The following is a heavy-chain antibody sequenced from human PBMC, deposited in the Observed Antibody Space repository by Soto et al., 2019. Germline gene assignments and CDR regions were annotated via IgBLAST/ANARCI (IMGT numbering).Heavy chain of an antibody. D-gene: IGHD1-1*01. V-gene: IGHV1-69*01. Sequence: QVQLVQSGAEVKKPGSSVKVSCKASGGTFSSYAISWVRQAPGQGLEWMGGIIPIFGTANYAQKVQGRVTITADESTRTAYMELSSLRSEDTAVYYCARAEMAQQLTKWAFDIWGQGTMVTVSS. J-gene: IGHJ3*02. CDR2: IIPIFGTA. CDR3: ARAEMAQQLTKWAFDI. CDR1: GGTFSSYA.